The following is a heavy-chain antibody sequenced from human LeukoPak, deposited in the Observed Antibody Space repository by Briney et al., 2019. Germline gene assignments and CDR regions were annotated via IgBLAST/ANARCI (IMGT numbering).Heavy chain of an antibody. CDR2: MNPNSGNT. J-gene: IGHJ5*02. V-gene: IGHV1-8*01. CDR1: GYTFTSYD. D-gene: IGHD2-2*01. CDR3: ARGRGGNYQLLYNWFDP. Sequence: ASVKVSCKASGYTFTSYDINWVRQATGQGLEWMGWMNPNSGNTGYAQKFQGRVTMTRNTSVSTAYMELSSLRSEDTAVYYCARGRGGNYQLLYNWFDPWGQGTLVTVSS.